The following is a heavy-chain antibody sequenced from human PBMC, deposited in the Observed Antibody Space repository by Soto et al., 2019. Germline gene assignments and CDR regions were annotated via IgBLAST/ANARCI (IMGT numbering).Heavy chain of an antibody. V-gene: IGHV1-18*01. Sequence: QFQLVQSGGELRRPGASVKVSCEAFGYSFRSYGINWVRQAPGQGLEWMGWINPNSGHRNYAPKFEDRLTMTTSTSANIVSLELKNLKSDDTAIYYCARDRLRGYDSSGFYSWGQGTLVSVSS. J-gene: IGHJ5*02. CDR3: ARDRLRGYDSSGFYS. CDR1: GYSFRSYG. CDR2: INPNSGHR. D-gene: IGHD3-22*01.